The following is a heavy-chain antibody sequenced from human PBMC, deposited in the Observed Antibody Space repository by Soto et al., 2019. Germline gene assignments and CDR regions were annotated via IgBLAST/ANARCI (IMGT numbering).Heavy chain of an antibody. J-gene: IGHJ6*03. D-gene: IGHD7-27*01. CDR1: GGTFSSYT. CDR2: IIPILGIA. V-gene: IGHV1-69*02. Sequence: GASVKVSCKASGGTFSSYTISWVRQAPGQGLEWMGRIIPILGIANYAQKFQGRVTITADKSTSTAYMELSSLRSEDTAVYYCARGTLGTGDPWRYMDVWGKGTTVTVSS. CDR3: ARGTLGTGDPWRYMDV.